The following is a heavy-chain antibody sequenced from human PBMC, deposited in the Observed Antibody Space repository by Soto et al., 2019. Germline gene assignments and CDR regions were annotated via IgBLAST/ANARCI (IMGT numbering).Heavy chain of an antibody. V-gene: IGHV1-3*01. D-gene: IGHD2-8*01. J-gene: IGHJ4*02. CDR1: GNTVTNYA. Sequence: ASVKVSCKASGNTVTNYAIHWVRQAPGQRLEWMGWINAGNGNTYYSEHFQGRVTFTRDTSAGTVYMQLSSLTSEDTAVYYCAREDSGFNGRHYFDYINVWGKGALVTVSS. CDR2: INAGNGNT. CDR3: AREDSGFNGRHYFDYINV.